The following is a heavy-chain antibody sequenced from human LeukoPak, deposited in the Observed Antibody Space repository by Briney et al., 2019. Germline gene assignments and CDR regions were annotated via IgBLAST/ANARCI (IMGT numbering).Heavy chain of an antibody. Sequence: SETLSLTCAVYGGSFNGYYWSWIRQPPGKGLEWIGEINHSGSTNYNPSLKSRVTISVDTSKNQFSLKLSSVTAADTAVYYCARAGVVVTAIPYYYYGMDVWGQGTTVTVSS. CDR2: INHSGST. J-gene: IGHJ6*02. V-gene: IGHV4-34*01. D-gene: IGHD2-21*02. CDR1: GGSFNGYY. CDR3: ARAGVVVTAIPYYYYGMDV.